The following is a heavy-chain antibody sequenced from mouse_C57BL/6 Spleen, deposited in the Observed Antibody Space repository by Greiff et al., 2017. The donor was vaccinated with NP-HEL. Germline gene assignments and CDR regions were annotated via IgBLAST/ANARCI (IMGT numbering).Heavy chain of an antibody. CDR3: ASPYDYGPWFAY. Sequence: VQLKQSGGGLVKPGGSLKLSCAASGFTFSDYGMHWVRQAPEKGLEWVAYISSGSSTIYYADTVKGRFTISRDNAKNTLFLQMTSLRSEDTAMYYCASPYDYGPWFAYWGQGTLVTVSA. D-gene: IGHD2-4*01. CDR2: ISSGSSTI. CDR1: GFTFSDYG. V-gene: IGHV5-17*01. J-gene: IGHJ3*01.